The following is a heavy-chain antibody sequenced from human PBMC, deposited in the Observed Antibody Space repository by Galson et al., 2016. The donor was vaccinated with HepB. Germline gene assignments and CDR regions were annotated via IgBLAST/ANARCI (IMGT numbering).Heavy chain of an antibody. CDR2: IYPGDSDP. CDR3: ARGPSATLPSWYFDH. D-gene: IGHD2-2*01. V-gene: IGHV5-51*03. J-gene: IGHJ2*01. CDR1: GYSFTNYW. Sequence: QSGAEVKKPGESLKISCKASGYSFTNYWIGWVRQMPGKGLEWMGIIYPGDSDPKSSASFQGQVTVSADKSIGTAYLQWSSLKASDTAMFYCARGPSATLPSWYFDHWGRGTLVTVSS.